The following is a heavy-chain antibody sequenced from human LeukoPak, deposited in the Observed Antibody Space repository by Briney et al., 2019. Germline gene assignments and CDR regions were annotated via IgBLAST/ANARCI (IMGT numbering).Heavy chain of an antibody. V-gene: IGHV4-34*01. Sequence: SETLSLTCAVYGGSFSGYYWSWIRQPPGKGLEWIGEINHSGSTNYNPSLKSRVTISVDTSKNQFSLKLSSVTAADTAVYYCARARPTEWCYYGSGSYYNRVANGMDVWGQGTTVTVSS. CDR1: GGSFSGYY. CDR3: ARARPTEWCYYGSGSYYNRVANGMDV. D-gene: IGHD3-10*01. J-gene: IGHJ6*02. CDR2: INHSGST.